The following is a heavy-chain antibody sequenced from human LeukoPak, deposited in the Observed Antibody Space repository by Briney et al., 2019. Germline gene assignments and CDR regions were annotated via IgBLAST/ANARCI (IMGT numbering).Heavy chain of an antibody. D-gene: IGHD3-3*01. CDR2: IYTGGRT. CDR3: ARDSSDFGDALDI. J-gene: IGHJ3*02. Sequence: GGSLRLSCAVSGFIVSDYYMYWVRQAPGKSLVWVSVIYTGGRTLYADSVRGRVTISRDSPKNTLYLQMDSLRAEDTAIYYCARDSSDFGDALDIWGQGTMVTVSS. CDR1: GFIVSDYY. V-gene: IGHV3-53*01.